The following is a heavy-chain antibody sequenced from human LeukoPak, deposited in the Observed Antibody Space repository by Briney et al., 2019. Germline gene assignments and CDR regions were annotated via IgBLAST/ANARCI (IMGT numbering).Heavy chain of an antibody. CDR1: GFTFSDYY. CDR3: ARGIEATRRSTGTCNYFDY. J-gene: IGHJ4*02. D-gene: IGHD5-12*01. Sequence: PGGSLRLSRAASGFTFSDYYMSWIRQAPGKGLEWVSYISSSSSHTNYADSVKGRFTISRDNAKNSLYLQMNSLRAEDTAVYYCARGIEATRRSTGTCNYFDYWGQGTLVTVSS. V-gene: IGHV3-11*06. CDR2: ISSSSSHT.